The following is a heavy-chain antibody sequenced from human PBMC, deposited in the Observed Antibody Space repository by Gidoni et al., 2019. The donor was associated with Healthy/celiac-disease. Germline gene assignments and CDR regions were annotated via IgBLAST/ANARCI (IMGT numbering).Heavy chain of an antibody. Sequence: QVQLVESGGGVVQPGGSLRLSCAASGFTVSSYGMHWVRQAPGKGLEWVAFIRYDGSNKYYADSVKGRFTISRDNSKNTLYLQMNSLRAEDTAVYYCAKWEVPAAPYYYMDVWGKGTTVTVSS. J-gene: IGHJ6*03. CDR2: IRYDGSNK. V-gene: IGHV3-30*02. D-gene: IGHD2-2*01. CDR1: GFTVSSYG. CDR3: AKWEVPAAPYYYMDV.